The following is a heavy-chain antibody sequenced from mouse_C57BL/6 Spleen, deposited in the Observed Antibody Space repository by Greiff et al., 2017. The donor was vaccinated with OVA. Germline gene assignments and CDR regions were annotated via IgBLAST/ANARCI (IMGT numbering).Heavy chain of an antibody. CDR2: INPSNGGT. Sequence: QVQLQQPGTELVKPGASVKLSCKASGYTFTSYWMHWVKQRPGQGLEWIGNINPSNGGTNYNEKFKSQATLPVDKSSSTAYVQLSSLTSEDSAVYYCARYSSYWYFDVWGKGTTVTVSS. CDR3: ARYSSYWYFDV. V-gene: IGHV1-53*01. CDR1: GYTFTSYW. J-gene: IGHJ1*03. D-gene: IGHD2-5*01.